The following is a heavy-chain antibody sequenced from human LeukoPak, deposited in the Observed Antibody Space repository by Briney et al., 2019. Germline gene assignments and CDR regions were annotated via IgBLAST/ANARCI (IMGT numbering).Heavy chain of an antibody. Sequence: GGSLRLSCAASGFTFNNYWMGWVRQAPGKGLEWVADIKQDGSEKYYVDSVKGRFTISRDNAKNSLYLQMNSLRAEDTAVYYCARDRGYYRFDYWGQGTLVTVSS. CDR2: IKQDGSEK. J-gene: IGHJ4*02. CDR3: ARDRGYYRFDY. V-gene: IGHV3-7*01. D-gene: IGHD3-22*01. CDR1: GFTFNNYW.